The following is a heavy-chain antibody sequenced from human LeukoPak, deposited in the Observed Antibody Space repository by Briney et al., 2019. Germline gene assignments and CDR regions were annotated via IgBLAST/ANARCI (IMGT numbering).Heavy chain of an antibody. D-gene: IGHD1-14*01. CDR2: INPNSGVT. CDR1: GYTFTGYY. V-gene: IGHV1-2*02. CDR3: AREVSRSRDY. J-gene: IGHJ4*02. Sequence: ASVKVSCKASGYTFTGYYVHWVRQAPGQGLEWMGWINPNSGVTNYAQKFQGRVTLTRDTSINTAYMELSRLNSADTAFYYCAREVSRSRDYWGQGTLVTVSS.